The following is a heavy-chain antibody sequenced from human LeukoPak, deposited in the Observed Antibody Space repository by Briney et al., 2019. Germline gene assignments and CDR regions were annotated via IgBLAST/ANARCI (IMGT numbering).Heavy chain of an antibody. CDR1: GFTFSSFP. CDR2: IKQDGSEK. J-gene: IGHJ5*02. CDR3: ARVKEYYDILTGYFYKWFDP. V-gene: IGHV3-7*01. D-gene: IGHD3-9*01. Sequence: GGSLRLSCAASGFTFSSFPMNWVRQAPGKGLEWVANIKQDGSEKYYVDSVKGRFTISRDNAKNSLYLQMNSLRAEDTAVYYCARVKEYYDILTGYFYKWFDPWGQGTLVTVSS.